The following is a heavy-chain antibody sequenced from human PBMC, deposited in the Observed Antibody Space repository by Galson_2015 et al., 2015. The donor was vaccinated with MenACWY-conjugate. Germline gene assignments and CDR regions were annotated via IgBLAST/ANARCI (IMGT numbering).Heavy chain of an antibody. D-gene: IGHD6-13*01. CDR2: ITGSGRGT. CDR1: GFTLSDYY. Sequence: SLRLSCAASGFTLSDYYMSWIRQAPGKGLEWVSYITGSGRGTYYADSVKGRFTISRDNSKSTLYLQMNSLRAEDTAVFYCAKDEGHSSNWYVGLDVWGKGTTVTVSS. CDR3: AKDEGHSSNWYVGLDV. V-gene: IGHV3-11*01. J-gene: IGHJ6*04.